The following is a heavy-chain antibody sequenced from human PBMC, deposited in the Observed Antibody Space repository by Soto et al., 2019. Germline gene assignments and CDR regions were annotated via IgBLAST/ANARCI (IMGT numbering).Heavy chain of an antibody. V-gene: IGHV4-39*01. CDR2: IYYSGST. Sequence: SETLSLTCTVSGGSISSSSYYWGWIRQPPGKGLEWIGSIYYSGSTYYNPSLKSRVTISVDTSKNQFSLKLSSVTAAETAVYYCARHEGFGAAYFDYWGQGTLVTVSS. CDR3: ARHEGFGAAYFDY. D-gene: IGHD3-3*01. CDR1: GGSISSSSYY. J-gene: IGHJ4*02.